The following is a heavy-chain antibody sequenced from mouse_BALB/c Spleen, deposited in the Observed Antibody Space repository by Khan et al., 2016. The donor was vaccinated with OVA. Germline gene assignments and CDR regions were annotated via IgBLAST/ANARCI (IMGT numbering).Heavy chain of an antibody. CDR3: TRSGYGTFAY. CDR1: GYTFTSYY. V-gene: IGHV1S81*02. D-gene: IGHD2-1*01. CDR2: INPSDGDT. Sequence: QVQLQQSGAELVKPGASVKLSYKASGYTFTSYYMYWVKQRPGQGLEWIGEINPSDGDTNFNEKFKSKATLTVEKSSSTVYMQLSSMNSEDSAVYYGTRSGYGTFAYWGQGTLVTVSA. J-gene: IGHJ3*01.